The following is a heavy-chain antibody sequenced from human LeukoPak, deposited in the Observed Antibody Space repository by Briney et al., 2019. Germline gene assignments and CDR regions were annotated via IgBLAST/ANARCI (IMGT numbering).Heavy chain of an antibody. D-gene: IGHD3-9*01. Sequence: ASVKVSCKASGYTFTSYGISWVRQAPGQGLEWMGWISAYNGNTNYAQKLQGRVTMTTDTSTSTAYMELRSLRSDDTAVYYCARVPPQGGILTGYYTPFDYWGQGTLVTVSS. CDR3: ARVPPQGGILTGYYTPFDY. V-gene: IGHV1-18*01. CDR2: ISAYNGNT. J-gene: IGHJ4*02. CDR1: GYTFTSYG.